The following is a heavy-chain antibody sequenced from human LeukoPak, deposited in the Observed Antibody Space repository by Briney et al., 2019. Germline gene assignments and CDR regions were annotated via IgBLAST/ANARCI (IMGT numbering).Heavy chain of an antibody. J-gene: IGHJ4*02. D-gene: IGHD2-21*01. V-gene: IGHV3-7*01. CDR1: GFTFRTCW. CDR2: INQGGGDT. CDR3: ARLLGDRTIYDY. Sequence: GGSLRLSCAASGFTFRTCWMSWVRQAPGKGLEWVASINQGGGDTYCVESVKGRFTISRDNAMNSFFLQMNNLRVEDTAVYYCARLLGDRTIYDYWGQGTLVTVSS.